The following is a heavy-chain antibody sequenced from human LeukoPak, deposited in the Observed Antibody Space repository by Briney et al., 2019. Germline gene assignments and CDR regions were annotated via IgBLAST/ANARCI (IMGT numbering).Heavy chain of an antibody. CDR3: ARDRGAVAGTGTFDY. CDR1: GFTFSSYW. D-gene: IGHD6-19*01. V-gene: IGHV3-74*01. Sequence: PGGSLRLSCAVSGFTFSSYWMHWVRQAPGKGLVWVSRINSDGSSTTYADSVNGRFTISRDNAKNTLYLEMNSLRAEDTAVYYCARDRGAVAGTGTFDYWGQGTLVTVSS. J-gene: IGHJ4*02. CDR2: INSDGSST.